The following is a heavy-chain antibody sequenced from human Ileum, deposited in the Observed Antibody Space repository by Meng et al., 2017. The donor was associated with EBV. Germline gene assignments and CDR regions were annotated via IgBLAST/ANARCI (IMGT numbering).Heavy chain of an antibody. Sequence: VDLHQGGAGRVKASEPRALTWAVYGVFFSGYYWSWIRQSPGKGLEWIGEINHSGSTNYNPSLKSRVTISVDTSKNQFSLKLTSVTAADTAVYYCAREARSSGYHPGIGPWGQGTLVTVSS. CDR3: AREARSSGYHPGIGP. CDR1: GVFFSGYY. D-gene: IGHD3-22*01. CDR2: INHSGST. J-gene: IGHJ5*02. V-gene: IGHV4-34*01.